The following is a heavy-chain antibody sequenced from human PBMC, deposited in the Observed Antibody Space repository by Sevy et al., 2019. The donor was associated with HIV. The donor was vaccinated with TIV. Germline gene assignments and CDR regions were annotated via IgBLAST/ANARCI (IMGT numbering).Heavy chain of an antibody. CDR3: GKEGGGEGGDH. CDR2: IQYDGSNK. D-gene: IGHD2-21*01. CDR1: GFSFRSYG. V-gene: IGHV3-30*02. J-gene: IGHJ4*02. Sequence: GGSLRLSCAASGFSFRSYGMHWVRQAPGKGLEWMSYIQYDGSNKDYADSVKGRFTISRDNTKNTLYLQMNRLRVEDRAVFYCGKEGGGEGGDHWGQGTLVTVSS.